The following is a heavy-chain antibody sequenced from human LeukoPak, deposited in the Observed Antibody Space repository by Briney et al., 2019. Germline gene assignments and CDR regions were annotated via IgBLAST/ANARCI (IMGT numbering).Heavy chain of an antibody. J-gene: IGHJ4*02. CDR1: GGSISSSSYY. Sequence: PSETLSLTCTVSGGSISSSSYYWGWIRQPPGKGLEWVGSIYYSGSTYYNPSLNSLVTISVDTSKNQFSLKLSSVTAADTAVYYCARRPEGYDYVWGSYRSYYFAYWGQGTLVTVSS. D-gene: IGHD3-16*02. CDR2: IYYSGST. CDR3: ARRPEGYDYVWGSYRSYYFAY. V-gene: IGHV4-39*01.